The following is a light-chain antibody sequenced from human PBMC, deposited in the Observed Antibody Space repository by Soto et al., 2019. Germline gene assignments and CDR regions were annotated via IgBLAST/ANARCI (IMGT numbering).Light chain of an antibody. CDR2: DVS. V-gene: IGKV3-11*01. J-gene: IGKJ5*01. CDR3: QQRSDWPLT. Sequence: EIVLTQSPATLSLSLGERATLSCRASQSVTSYLAWYQQKPGQAPRLLIYDVSNRASGIPARFSGSGSETDFTLTISSLEPEDFAVYYCQQRSDWPLTFGQGTRLEIK. CDR1: QSVTSY.